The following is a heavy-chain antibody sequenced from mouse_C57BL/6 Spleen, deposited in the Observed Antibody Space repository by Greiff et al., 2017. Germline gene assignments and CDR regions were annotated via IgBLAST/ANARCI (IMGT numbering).Heavy chain of an antibody. Sequence: DVQLVESEGGLLQPGSSMKLSCTASGFTFSDYYMAWVRQVPEKGLEWVANINYDGSSTYYLDSLKSRFIISRDNAKNILYLQMSSLKSEDTATYYCARESGGYAFDVWGTGTTVTVSS. D-gene: IGHD2-2*01. J-gene: IGHJ1*03. CDR2: INYDGSST. CDR1: GFTFSDYY. V-gene: IGHV5-16*01. CDR3: ARESGGYAFDV.